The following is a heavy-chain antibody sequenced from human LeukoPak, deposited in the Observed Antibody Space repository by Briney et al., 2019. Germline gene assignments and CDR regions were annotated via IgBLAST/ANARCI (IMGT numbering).Heavy chain of an antibody. CDR2: IYWDDDN. CDR1: GFSLNTSGVG. Sequence: SGPTLVKPTQTLTLTCTFSGFSLNTSGVGVGWIRQPPGKALEWLALIYWDDDNRYSPSLKSRLTITKDTSKNQIILTMTNVDPVDTATYYCAHRRPGDNWFDPWGQGTLVTVSS. V-gene: IGHV2-5*02. D-gene: IGHD7-27*01. CDR3: AHRRPGDNWFDP. J-gene: IGHJ5*02.